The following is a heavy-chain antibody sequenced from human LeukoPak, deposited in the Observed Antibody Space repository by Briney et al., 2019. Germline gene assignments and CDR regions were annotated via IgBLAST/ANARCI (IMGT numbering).Heavy chain of an antibody. CDR1: GGSFSGYY. V-gene: IGHV4-34*01. D-gene: IGHD6-19*01. CDR2: INHSGST. CDR3: ARPQGGSGWYGRHFQH. Sequence: SETLSLTCAVYGGSFSGYYWSWIRQPPGKGLEWIGEINHSGSTNYNPSLKSRVTISVDTSKNQFSLKLSSVTAADTAVYYCARPQGGSGWYGRHFQHWGQGTLVTVSS. J-gene: IGHJ1*01.